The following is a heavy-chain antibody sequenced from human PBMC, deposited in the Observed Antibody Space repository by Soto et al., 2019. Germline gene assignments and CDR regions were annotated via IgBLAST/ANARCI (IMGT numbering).Heavy chain of an antibody. V-gene: IGHV3-48*02. D-gene: IGHD6-6*01. CDR2: ISSSSSTI. CDR1: GFTFSSYS. Sequence: GGSLRLSCAASGFTFSSYSMNWVRQAPGKGLEWVSYISSSSSTIYYADSVKGRFTISRDNAKNSLYLQMNSLRDEDTAVYYCARAYSSSSRYGMDVWGQGTTVTVSS. CDR3: ARAYSSSSRYGMDV. J-gene: IGHJ6*02.